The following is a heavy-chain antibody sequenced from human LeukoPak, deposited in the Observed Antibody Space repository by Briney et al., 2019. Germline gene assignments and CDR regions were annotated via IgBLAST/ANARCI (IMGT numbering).Heavy chain of an antibody. CDR2: IYYSGST. D-gene: IGHD3-22*01. CDR1: GGSISSSSYY. CDR3: ASYYDSSGYYWAGDYGMDV. Sequence: NTSETLSLTCTVSGGSISSSSYYWGWIRQPPGKGLEWIGSIYYSGSTYYNPSLKSRVTISVDTSKNQFSLKLSSVTAADTAVYYCASYYDSSGYYWAGDYGMDVWGQGTTVTVSS. V-gene: IGHV4-39*01. J-gene: IGHJ6*02.